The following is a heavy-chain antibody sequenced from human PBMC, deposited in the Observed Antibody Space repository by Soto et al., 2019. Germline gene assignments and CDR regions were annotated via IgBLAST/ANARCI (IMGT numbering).Heavy chain of an antibody. CDR2: IWYDGSNK. CDR1: GFTFSSYG. J-gene: IGHJ4*02. Sequence: QVQLVESGGGVVQPGRSLRLSCAASGFTFSSYGMHWVRQAPGKGLEWVAVIWYDGSNKYYADSVKGRFTISRDNSKNTLYLQMNSLRAEDTAVYYCARAPYPPHFRYSSSWYQFDYWGQGTLVTVSS. D-gene: IGHD6-13*01. CDR3: ARAPYPPHFRYSSSWYQFDY. V-gene: IGHV3-33*01.